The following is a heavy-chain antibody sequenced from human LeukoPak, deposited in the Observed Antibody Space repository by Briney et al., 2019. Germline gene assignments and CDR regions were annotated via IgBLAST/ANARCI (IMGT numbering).Heavy chain of an antibody. D-gene: IGHD4-11*01. Sequence: GGSLRLSCAASGFTFSRFGMHWVRQAPGKGLEWVTVISNDGSDKYYVDSVKGRFTISRDNSKNTLYLQMNSLRAEDTAVYYCAKDQRVEFAVTTRYFDYWGQGTLVTVSS. V-gene: IGHV3-30*18. CDR2: ISNDGSDK. CDR3: AKDQRVEFAVTTRYFDY. CDR1: GFTFSRFG. J-gene: IGHJ4*02.